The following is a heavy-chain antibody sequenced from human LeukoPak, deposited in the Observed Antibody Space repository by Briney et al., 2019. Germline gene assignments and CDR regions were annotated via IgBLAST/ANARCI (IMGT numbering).Heavy chain of an antibody. V-gene: IGHV1-8*01. CDR1: GYTFTSYD. J-gene: IGHJ4*02. CDR2: MNPNSGST. CDR3: AAIPSRDTAMVKYYFDY. Sequence: ASVKVSCKASGYTFTSYDINWVRQATGQGLEWMGWMNPNSGSTGYAQKFQGRVTMTRNTSISTAYMELSSLRSEDTAVYYCAAIPSRDTAMVKYYFDYWGQGTLVTVSS. D-gene: IGHD5-18*01.